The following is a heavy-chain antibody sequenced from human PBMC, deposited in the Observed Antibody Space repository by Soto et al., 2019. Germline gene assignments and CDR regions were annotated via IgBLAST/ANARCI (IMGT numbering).Heavy chain of an antibody. CDR3: ARNFAPQGQYNFDY. V-gene: IGHV3-33*01. CDR1: GFTITYYG. D-gene: IGHD5-18*01. J-gene: IGHJ4*02. CDR2: LSSDGISE. Sequence: PGGSLRLSCAASGFTITYYGMHWVRQAPGKGLEWVAALSSDGISEYYADSVKGRFSVSRDNIKNSTFLQISSLKGEDTAVYFCARNFAPQGQYNFDYWGQGTLVTVSS.